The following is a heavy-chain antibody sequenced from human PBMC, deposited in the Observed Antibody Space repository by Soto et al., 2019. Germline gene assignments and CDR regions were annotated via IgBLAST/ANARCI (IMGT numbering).Heavy chain of an antibody. J-gene: IGHJ4*02. CDR1: GFTFTSSA. CDR2: IVVGSGNT. V-gene: IGHV1-58*02. CDR3: AAWGPFYGDYEWDFDY. D-gene: IGHD4-17*01. Sequence: ASVKVSCKASGFTFTSSAMQWVRQARGQRLEWIGWIVVGSGNTNYAQKFQERVTITRDVSTSTAYMELSSLRSEDTAVYYCAAWGPFYGDYEWDFDYWGQGTLVTVSS.